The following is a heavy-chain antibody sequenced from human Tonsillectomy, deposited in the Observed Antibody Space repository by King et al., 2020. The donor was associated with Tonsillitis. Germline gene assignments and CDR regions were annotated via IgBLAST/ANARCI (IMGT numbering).Heavy chain of an antibody. D-gene: IGHD3-10*01. V-gene: IGHV3-23*04. CDR1: GFTFSSYA. CDR3: AKIQVRFGEFARY. CDR2: ISGSGGST. J-gene: IGHJ4*02. Sequence: VQLVESGGGLVQPGGSLRLSCAASGFTFSSYAMSWVRQAPGKGLEWVSGISGSGGSTYYADSVKGRFTISRDNSKNTLYLQMNSLRGEDTAVYYCAKIQVRFGEFARYWGQGTLVTVSS.